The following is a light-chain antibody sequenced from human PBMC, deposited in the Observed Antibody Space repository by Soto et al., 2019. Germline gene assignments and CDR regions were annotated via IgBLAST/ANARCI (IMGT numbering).Light chain of an antibody. Sequence: DIQMTQSPSSVSASVGDRVTITCRASQGIRSWLAWYQRKPGKAPKLLIYAASSLQSGVPSRFSGSGSGTDFTLTISSLQPEDFATYYCQQANSFLFTFGGGTKVEIK. J-gene: IGKJ4*01. CDR1: QGIRSW. V-gene: IGKV1-12*02. CDR3: QQANSFLFT. CDR2: AAS.